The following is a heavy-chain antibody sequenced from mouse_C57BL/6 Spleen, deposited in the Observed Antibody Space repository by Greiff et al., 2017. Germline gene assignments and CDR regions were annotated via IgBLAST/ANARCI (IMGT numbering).Heavy chain of an antibody. CDR1: GYTFTSYW. J-gene: IGHJ2*01. Sequence: QVQLKQSGAELAKPGASVKLSCKASGYTFTSYWMHWVKQRPGQGLEWIGYINPSSGYTKYNQKFRDKATLTADKSSSTAYMQLSSLTYEDSAVYYCARWISKSVYFGCWGQGTTLTVSS. CDR3: ARWISKSVYFGC. CDR2: INPSSGYT. V-gene: IGHV1-7*01.